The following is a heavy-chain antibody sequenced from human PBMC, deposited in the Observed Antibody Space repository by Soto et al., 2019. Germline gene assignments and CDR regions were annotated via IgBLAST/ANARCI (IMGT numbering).Heavy chain of an antibody. J-gene: IGHJ4*02. V-gene: IGHV1-24*01. CDR3: AADRTYCGGDCYVD. CDR2: FVLENGKT. D-gene: IGHD2-21*02. Sequence: ASVKVSCKVSGYTLTELSMHWVRQAPGKGLEWMGCFVLENGKTIYAQKFQERVTITRDISTSTVYMELSSLRSEDTAVYYCAADRTYCGGDCYVDWGQGTLVTVSS. CDR1: GYTLTELS.